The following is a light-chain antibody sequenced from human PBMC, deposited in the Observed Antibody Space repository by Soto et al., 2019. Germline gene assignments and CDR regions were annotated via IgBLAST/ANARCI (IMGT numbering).Light chain of an antibody. CDR3: QHSYTTPPFT. CDR1: QSISSY. CDR2: TAS. J-gene: IGKJ3*01. Sequence: DIQMTQSPSSLSASVGDSVTFTCRASQSISSYLNWYQQKPGKAPKLLIYTASSLQSGVPSRFSGSGSGTDFTLTISSLQPEDFATYYCQHSYTTPPFTFGPGTKVDVK. V-gene: IGKV1-39*01.